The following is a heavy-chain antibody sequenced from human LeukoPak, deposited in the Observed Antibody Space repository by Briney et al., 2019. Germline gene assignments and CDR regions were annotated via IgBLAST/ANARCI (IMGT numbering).Heavy chain of an antibody. CDR3: ARDVWFGAGRTFDY. D-gene: IGHD3-10*01. Sequence: PSETLSLTCTVSGGSISSYYCSWIRRPPGKGLEWIGYIYYSGSTNYNPSLKSRVTISVDTSKNQFSLKLSSVTAADTAVYYCARDVWFGAGRTFDYWGQGTLVTVSS. CDR2: IYYSGST. V-gene: IGHV4-59*12. J-gene: IGHJ4*02. CDR1: GGSISSYY.